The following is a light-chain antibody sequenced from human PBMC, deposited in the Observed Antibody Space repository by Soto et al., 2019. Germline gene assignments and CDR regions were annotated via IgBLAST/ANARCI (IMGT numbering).Light chain of an antibody. CDR2: GNN. CDR1: NSNIGAGFD. J-gene: IGLJ3*02. CDR3: QSYDSSLSGSV. Sequence: QSALTQPPSVSAAPGQRVTISCTGTNSNIGAGFDVHWYQQFPGTAPKRLIYGNNNRPSGVPDRFSGSKSGTSASLAITGLQAEDEADYYCQSYDSSLSGSVFGGGTKLTVL. V-gene: IGLV1-40*01.